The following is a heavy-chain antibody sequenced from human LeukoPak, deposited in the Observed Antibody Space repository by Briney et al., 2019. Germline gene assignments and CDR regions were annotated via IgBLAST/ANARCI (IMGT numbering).Heavy chain of an antibody. V-gene: IGHV1-18*01. CDR2: ISAYDGNT. Sequence: GASVKVSCKASGYTFTSYGIIWVRQAPGQGLEWMGWISAYDGNTNYAQKLQGRVTMTTDTSTSTAYMELRSLRSDDTAVYYCARDRSRITIFGVVTDTDFDYWGQGTLVTVSS. CDR1: GYTFTSYG. D-gene: IGHD3-3*01. J-gene: IGHJ4*02. CDR3: ARDRSRITIFGVVTDTDFDY.